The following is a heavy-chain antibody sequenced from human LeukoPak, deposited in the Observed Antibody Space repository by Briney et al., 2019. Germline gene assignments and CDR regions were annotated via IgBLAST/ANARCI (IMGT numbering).Heavy chain of an antibody. CDR2: ISYDGSNK. CDR3: AKDGAWLRFDD. D-gene: IGHD5-12*01. Sequence: GGSLRLSCAASGFTFSSYAMHWVRQAPGKGLEWVAVISYDGSNKYYADSVKGRFTISRDDSKNALYLQMENLRPEDTAVYYCAKDGAWLRFDDWGQGILVTVSS. CDR1: GFTFSSYA. V-gene: IGHV3-30*04. J-gene: IGHJ4*02.